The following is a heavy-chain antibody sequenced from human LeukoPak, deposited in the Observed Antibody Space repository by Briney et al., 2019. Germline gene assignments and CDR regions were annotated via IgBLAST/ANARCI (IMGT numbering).Heavy chain of an antibody. V-gene: IGHV1-2*02. CDR2: INPNSGGT. CDR3: ARVRYFDWLRAFDI. D-gene: IGHD3-9*01. Sequence: ASVKVSCKASGFSFTGYYIHWVRQAPGQGLEWMGWINPNSGGTNYAQKFQGRVTMTRDTSISTAYMELSRLRSDDTAVYYCARVRYFDWLRAFDIWGQGTMVTVSS. J-gene: IGHJ3*02. CDR1: GFSFTGYY.